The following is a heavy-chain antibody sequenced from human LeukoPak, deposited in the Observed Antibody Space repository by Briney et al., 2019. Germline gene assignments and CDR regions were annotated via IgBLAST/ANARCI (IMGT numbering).Heavy chain of an antibody. CDR2: IFSGGST. V-gene: IGHV3-53*01. J-gene: IGHJ6*03. CDR1: GFTVSSNY. D-gene: IGHD6-19*01. CDR3: AKDRCSSGIGCYHYYIDV. Sequence: GGSLRLSCAAPGFTVSSNYMSWVRKAPGKGLEWVSVIFSGGSTYYADSVKGRSAISRDNSKNTLYLQMNSLRVEDTDVYYCAKDRCSSGIGCYHYYIDVWGKGTAVTI.